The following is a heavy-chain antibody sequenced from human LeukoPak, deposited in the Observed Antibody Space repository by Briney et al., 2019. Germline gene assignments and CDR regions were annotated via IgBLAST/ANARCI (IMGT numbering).Heavy chain of an antibody. CDR2: IGAAGDT. J-gene: IGHJ4*02. CDR3: ASGYDWNFVY. V-gene: IGHV3-13*01. D-gene: IGHD1-20*01. CDR1: GFTFSSYD. Sequence: GGSLRLSCAASGFTFSSYDMHWVRQAPGKGLEWVSAIGAAGDTYYPGSVKGRFTISRENAKNSLYLQMNSLRAGDTAVYYCASGYDWNFVYWGQGTLVTVSS.